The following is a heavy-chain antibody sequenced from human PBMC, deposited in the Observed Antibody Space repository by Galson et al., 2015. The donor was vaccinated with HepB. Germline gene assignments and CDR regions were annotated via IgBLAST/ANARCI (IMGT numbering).Heavy chain of an antibody. CDR1: GGSISSSSYY. D-gene: IGHD3-10*01. Sequence: KTLSLTCTVSGGSISSSSYYWGWIRQPPGKGLEWIGSIYYSGSTYYNPSLKSRVTISVDTSKNQFSLKLSSVTAADTAVYYCARDPLPALWFGECNWGQGTLVTVSS. V-gene: IGHV4-39*02. CDR2: IYYSGST. CDR3: ARDPLPALWFGECN. J-gene: IGHJ4*02.